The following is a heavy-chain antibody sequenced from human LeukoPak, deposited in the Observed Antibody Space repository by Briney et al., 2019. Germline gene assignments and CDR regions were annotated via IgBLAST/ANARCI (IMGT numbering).Heavy chain of an antibody. V-gene: IGHV1-69*01. CDR1: GGTFSSYA. CDR2: IIPIFGTA. D-gene: IGHD5-18*01. Sequence: SVKVSCKASGGTFSSYAISWVRQAPGQGLEWMGGIIPIFGTANYAQKFQGRVTIAADESTSTAYMELSSLRSEDTAVYYCAQYSYGLNYFDYWGQGTLVTVSS. CDR3: AQYSYGLNYFDY. J-gene: IGHJ4*02.